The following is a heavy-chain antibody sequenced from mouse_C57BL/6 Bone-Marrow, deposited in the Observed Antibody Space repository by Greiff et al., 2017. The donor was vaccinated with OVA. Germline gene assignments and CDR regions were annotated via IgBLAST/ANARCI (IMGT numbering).Heavy chain of an antibody. CDR3: AREEGYYARYFDV. Sequence: EVMLVESGGGLVKPGGSLKLSCAASGFTFSSYAMSWVRQTPEKRLEWVATISDGGSYTYYPDNVKGRFTIARYNAKNNLYLQMSHLNSEDTAMYYCAREEGYYARYFDVWGTGTTVTVSS. D-gene: IGHD2-3*01. J-gene: IGHJ1*03. CDR1: GFTFSSYA. CDR2: ISDGGSYT. V-gene: IGHV5-4*01.